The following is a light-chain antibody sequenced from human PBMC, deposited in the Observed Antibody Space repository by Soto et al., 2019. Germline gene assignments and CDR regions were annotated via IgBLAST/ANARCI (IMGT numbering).Light chain of an antibody. CDR2: DVS. CDR1: SSDVGGYNY. V-gene: IGLV2-14*01. Sequence: QSALTQPASVSGSPGQSITISCTGTSSDVGGYNYVSWYQQHPGKAPKLMIYDVSNRPSGVSNRFSGSKSGYTASLTISGLQAEDEADYYCSSYTSSSTYVVFGGGTKVTVL. J-gene: IGLJ2*01. CDR3: SSYTSSSTYVV.